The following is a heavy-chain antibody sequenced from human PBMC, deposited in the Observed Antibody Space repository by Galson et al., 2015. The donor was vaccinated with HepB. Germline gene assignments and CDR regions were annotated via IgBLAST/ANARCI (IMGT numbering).Heavy chain of an antibody. J-gene: IGHJ4*02. Sequence: SVKVSCKVSGYTLTELSMHWVRQAPGKGLEWMGGFDPEDGETIYAQKVQGRVTMTEDTSTDTAYMELSSLRSEDTAVYYCATGLVVPAAMGDYWGQGTLVTVSS. D-gene: IGHD2-2*01. V-gene: IGHV1-24*01. CDR2: FDPEDGET. CDR3: ATGLVVPAAMGDY. CDR1: GYTLTELS.